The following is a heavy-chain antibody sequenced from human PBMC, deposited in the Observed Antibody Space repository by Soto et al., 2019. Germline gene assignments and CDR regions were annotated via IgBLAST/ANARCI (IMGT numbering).Heavy chain of an antibody. CDR3: SRWKRITISGVVIMLGNYFDY. CDR2: INSDGSST. D-gene: IGHD3-3*01. J-gene: IGHJ4*01. Sequence: EVQLVESGGGLVQPGGSLRLSCAASGFTFSSYWMHWVRQAPGKGLVWVSRINSDGSSTSYADSVKGRFTISRDNAKNTLYLKMNSLSAEDTAVYYCSRWKRITISGVVIMLGNYFDYWRQGTLVTVSS. V-gene: IGHV3-74*01. CDR1: GFTFSSYW.